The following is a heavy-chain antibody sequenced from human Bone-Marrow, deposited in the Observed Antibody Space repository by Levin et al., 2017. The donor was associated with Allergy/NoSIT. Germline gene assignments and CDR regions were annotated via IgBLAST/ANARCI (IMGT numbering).Heavy chain of an antibody. CDR2: IDWISGNR. CDR1: GFTFDDYA. V-gene: IGHV3-9*01. J-gene: IGHJ6*02. D-gene: IGHD4-11*01. Sequence: GGSLRLSCAASGFTFDDYAMHWVRQGPGKGLEWVSGIDWISGNRGYADSVKGRFTISRDNAKNSLYLQMNSLRAEDTALYYCVKGDYMKSYYYGLDVWGQGTTVTVSS. CDR3: VKGDYMKSYYYGLDV.